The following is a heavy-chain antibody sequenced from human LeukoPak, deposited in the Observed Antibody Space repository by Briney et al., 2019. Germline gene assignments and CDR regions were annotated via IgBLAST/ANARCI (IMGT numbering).Heavy chain of an antibody. D-gene: IGHD1-26*01. CDR3: ARMVGNIVVFDY. Sequence: GSSVKVSCKASGGTFSSYAISWVRQAPGQGLEWMGGIIPIFGTANYAQKFQGRVTITTDESTGTAYMELSSLRSEDTAVYYCARMVGNIVVFDYWGQGTLVTVSS. V-gene: IGHV1-69*05. J-gene: IGHJ4*02. CDR1: GGTFSSYA. CDR2: IIPIFGTA.